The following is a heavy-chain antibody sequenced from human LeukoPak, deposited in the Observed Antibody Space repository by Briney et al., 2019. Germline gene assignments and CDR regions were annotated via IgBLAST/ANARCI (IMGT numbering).Heavy chain of an antibody. Sequence: PSETLSLTCTVSGGSISSSSYYWGWIRQPPGKGLEWIGSIYYSGSTYYNPSLKSRVTISVDTSKNQFSLKLSSVTAADTAVYYCARLAAYDRIVVVPAAIADYWGQGTLVTVSS. V-gene: IGHV4-39*01. CDR2: IYYSGST. D-gene: IGHD2-2*01. CDR1: GGSISSSSYY. J-gene: IGHJ4*02. CDR3: ARLAAYDRIVVVPAAIADY.